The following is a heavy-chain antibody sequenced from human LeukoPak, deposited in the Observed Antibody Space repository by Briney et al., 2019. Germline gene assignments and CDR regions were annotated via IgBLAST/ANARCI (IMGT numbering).Heavy chain of an antibody. J-gene: IGHJ5*02. CDR2: SYYSGSP. V-gene: IGHV4-39*01. CDR3: ARHLYSSSMYGWFDP. D-gene: IGHD6-13*01. CDR1: GGSISSSSYY. Sequence: PSETLSLTCTVSGGSISSSSYYWGWIRQPPGKGLEWIGSSYYSGSPYYNQSLKSRVTISVDTSKNQSSLKLRSVTAADTAVYYCARHLYSSSMYGWFDPWGQGTLVTVSS.